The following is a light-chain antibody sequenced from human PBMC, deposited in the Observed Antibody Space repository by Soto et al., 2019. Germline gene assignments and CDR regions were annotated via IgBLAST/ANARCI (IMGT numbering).Light chain of an antibody. CDR2: DAS. Sequence: ESALKQSPGTMSLSPGERATLSCRASQSVSSSYLAWYQQKPGQAPRLLIYDASSRATGIPDRFSGSGSGTDFTLTISRLEPEDFAVYYCQQYGSSPQTFGQGTKVEIK. V-gene: IGKV3-20*01. CDR3: QQYGSSPQT. CDR1: QSVSSSY. J-gene: IGKJ1*01.